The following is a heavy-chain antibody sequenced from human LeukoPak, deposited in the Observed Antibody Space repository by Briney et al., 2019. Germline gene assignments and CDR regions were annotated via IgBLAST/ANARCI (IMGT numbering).Heavy chain of an antibody. CDR1: GGTFSSYA. J-gene: IGHJ6*03. D-gene: IGHD6-6*01. Sequence: GASVKVSCKASGGTFSSYAISWVRQAPGQGLEWMGGIIPIFGTANYAQKFQGRVTITTDESTSTAYMELSSLRSEDTAVYYCALPLHSSSRGYYYYYMDVWGKGTTVTVSS. CDR2: IIPIFGTA. V-gene: IGHV1-69*05. CDR3: ALPLHSSSRGYYYYYMDV.